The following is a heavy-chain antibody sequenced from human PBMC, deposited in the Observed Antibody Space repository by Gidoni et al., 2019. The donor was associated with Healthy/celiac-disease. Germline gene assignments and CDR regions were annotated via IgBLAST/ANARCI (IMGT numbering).Heavy chain of an antibody. J-gene: IGHJ4*02. CDR1: GFTFSSYW. CDR3: ARGHVRADYYYDSSGYYPPYFDY. Sequence: EVQLVESVVGLVQPGGSLRLSCAASGFTFSSYWMSWVRQAQGKGLEWVANIKQDGSEKYYVDSVKGRFTISRDNAKNSLYLKMNSLRAEDTAVYYCARGHVRADYYYDSSGYYPPYFDYWGQGTLVTVSS. CDR2: IKQDGSEK. D-gene: IGHD3-22*01. V-gene: IGHV3-7*03.